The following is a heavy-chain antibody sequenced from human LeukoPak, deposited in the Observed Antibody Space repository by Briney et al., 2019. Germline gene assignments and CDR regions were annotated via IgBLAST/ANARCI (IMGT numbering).Heavy chain of an antibody. CDR1: GFTFSSYS. CDR2: ISSSSSYI. Sequence: GGSLRLSCAASGFTFSSYSMNWVRQAPGKGLEWVSSISSSSSYIYYADSVKGRFTISRDNAKNSLYLQMNSLRAEDTAVYYCARDPSLRYDFWSGYYTGSRPYYFDYWGQGTLVTVSS. J-gene: IGHJ4*02. V-gene: IGHV3-21*01. CDR3: ARDPSLRYDFWSGYYTGSRPYYFDY. D-gene: IGHD3-3*01.